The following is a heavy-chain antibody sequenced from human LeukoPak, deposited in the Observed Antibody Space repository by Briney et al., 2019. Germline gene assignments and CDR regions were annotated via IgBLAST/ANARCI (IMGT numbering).Heavy chain of an antibody. J-gene: IGHJ4*02. Sequence: GGSLRLSCAASGFTFSSYGMHWVRQAPGKGLEWVAVIWYDGSNKYYADSVKGRFTISRDNSKNTLYLQMNSLRAGDTAVYYCAREGIAAAPDYWGQGTLVTVSS. CDR1: GFTFSSYG. V-gene: IGHV3-33*01. CDR2: IWYDGSNK. CDR3: AREGIAAAPDY. D-gene: IGHD6-13*01.